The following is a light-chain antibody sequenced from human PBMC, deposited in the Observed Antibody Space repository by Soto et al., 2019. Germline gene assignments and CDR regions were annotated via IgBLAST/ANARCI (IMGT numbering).Light chain of an antibody. CDR3: QQYNSYYQWT. V-gene: IGKV1-5*01. J-gene: IGKJ1*01. Sequence: SQVTQWPSARSGSLGNRVTITCRASKSISRWLAWYQQKPGKAPKLLIYDASSLESGVPSRFSGSGSGTEVTLTISSLQHDDFANYYCQQYNSYYQWTFGQGTKVDIK. CDR1: KSISRW. CDR2: DAS.